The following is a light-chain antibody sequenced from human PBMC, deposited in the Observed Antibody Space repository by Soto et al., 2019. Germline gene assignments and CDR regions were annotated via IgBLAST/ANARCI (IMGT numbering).Light chain of an antibody. J-gene: IGKJ5*01. CDR2: ASS. CDR3: QLYGISPQ. CDR1: QTSGSNF. Sequence: EIVLTQSPVTLSLSPWERATLSCKTSQTSGSNFLAWYQHKPGQAPRLLIYASSNRATGIPDRFSGSASGPDFTLTINRLEPEDFAVYYCQLYGISPQFGQGTRLEI. V-gene: IGKV3-20*01.